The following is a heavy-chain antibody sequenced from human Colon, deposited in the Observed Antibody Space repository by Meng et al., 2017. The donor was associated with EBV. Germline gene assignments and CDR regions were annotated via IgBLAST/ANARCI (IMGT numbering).Heavy chain of an antibody. V-gene: IGHV3-30-3*01. CDR1: GFTFSSYA. J-gene: IGHJ4*02. D-gene: IGHD1-1*01. Sequence: QVRLVESGGGVVQPGRSLRLSCAASGFTFSSYAMHWVRQAPGKGLEWVAVISYDGSNKYYADSVKGRFTISRDNSKNTLYLQMNSLRAEDTAVYYCARGKTGTNLWGQGTLGTVSS. CDR2: ISYDGSNK. CDR3: ARGKTGTNL.